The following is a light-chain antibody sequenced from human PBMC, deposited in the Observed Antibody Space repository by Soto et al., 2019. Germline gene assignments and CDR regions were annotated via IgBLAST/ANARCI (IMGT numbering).Light chain of an antibody. V-gene: IGLV3-25*02. CDR2: KDN. CDR1: ALPKQY. J-gene: IGLJ1*01. Sequence: SDELTEPRSVSVSPGQTARITCSGDALPKQYAYWYQQKPGQAPVVVIYKDNGRPSGIPERFSGSSSGTTVTLTISGVQAEDEAYYYCQSSDSSGRYPYVFGTGTKVTVL. CDR3: QSSDSSGRYPYV.